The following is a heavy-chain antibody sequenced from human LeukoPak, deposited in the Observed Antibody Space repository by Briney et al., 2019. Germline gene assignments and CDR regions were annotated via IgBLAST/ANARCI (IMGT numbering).Heavy chain of an antibody. CDR1: GGTFSSYA. D-gene: IGHD3-22*01. CDR3: ARGDYYDSSGYNFDY. V-gene: IGHV1-69*05. J-gene: IGHJ4*02. Sequence: SEKVSCKASGGTFSSYAISWVRQAPGQGLEWMGGIIPIFGTANYAQKFQGRVTITTDESTSTAYMELSSLRSEDTAVYYCARGDYYDSSGYNFDYWGQGTLVTVSS. CDR2: IIPIFGTA.